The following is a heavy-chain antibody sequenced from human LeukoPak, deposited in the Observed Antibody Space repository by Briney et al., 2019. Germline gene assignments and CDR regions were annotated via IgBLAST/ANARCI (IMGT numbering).Heavy chain of an antibody. CDR2: IWYDGSNK. D-gene: IGHD2-2*01. CDR3: AREGSSSSTTYYFDY. V-gene: IGHV3-33*01. J-gene: IGHJ4*02. Sequence: GRSLRLSCAASGLTFSSYGMHWVRQAPDKGLEWVAVIWYDGSNKYYADSVKGRFTISRDNSKNTLYLQMNSLRAEDTAVYYCAREGSSSSTTYYFDYWGQGTLVTVSS. CDR1: GLTFSSYG.